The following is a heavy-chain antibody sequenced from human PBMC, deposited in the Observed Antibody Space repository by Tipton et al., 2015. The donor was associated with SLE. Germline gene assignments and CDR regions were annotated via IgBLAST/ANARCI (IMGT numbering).Heavy chain of an antibody. V-gene: IGHV4-39*07. J-gene: IGHJ5*02. CDR3: ARYCGSATCLGFWFS. Sequence: TLSLTCSVSGGSISTTSYYWGWIRQPPGKGLEWIANIYHDGSTYYNPSLKSRVTISVDTSKNQFSLKLTSVTAADTAVFYCARYCGSATCLGFWFSWGQGTLVTVSS. CDR2: IYHDGST. CDR1: GGSISTTSYY. D-gene: IGHD2-2*01.